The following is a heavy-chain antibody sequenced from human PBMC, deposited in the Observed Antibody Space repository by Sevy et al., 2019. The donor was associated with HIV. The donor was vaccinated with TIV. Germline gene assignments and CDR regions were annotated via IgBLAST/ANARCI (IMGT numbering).Heavy chain of an antibody. J-gene: IGHJ6*02. CDR3: ARDMAAYCGGDCYSPNYGMDV. CDR2: ISSSSSTI. V-gene: IGHV3-48*02. D-gene: IGHD2-21*02. Sequence: GGSLRLSCAASGFTFSSYSMNWVRQAPGKGLEWVSYISSSSSTIYYADSVKGRFTISRDNAKNSLYLQMNSLRDEDTDVYYCARDMAAYCGGDCYSPNYGMDVWGQGTTVTVSS. CDR1: GFTFSSYS.